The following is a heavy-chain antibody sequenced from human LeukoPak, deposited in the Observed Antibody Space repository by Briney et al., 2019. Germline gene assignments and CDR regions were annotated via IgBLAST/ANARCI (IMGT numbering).Heavy chain of an antibody. J-gene: IGHJ4*02. Sequence: SETLSLTCTVSGYSISSGYYWGWIRQPPGKGLEWIGSIYHSGSTYYNPSLKSRVTISVDTSKNQFSLKLSSVTAADTAVYYCARDPPGDYWGQGTLVTVSS. V-gene: IGHV4-38-2*02. CDR3: ARDPPGDY. D-gene: IGHD3-10*01. CDR1: GYSISSGYY. CDR2: IYHSGST.